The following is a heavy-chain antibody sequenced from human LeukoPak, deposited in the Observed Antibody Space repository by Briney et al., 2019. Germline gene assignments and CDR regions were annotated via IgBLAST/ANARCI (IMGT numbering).Heavy chain of an antibody. CDR1: GFTFSGYW. D-gene: IGHD2-2*01. V-gene: IGHV3-7*03. J-gene: IGHJ4*02. CDR3: AREDCSSTSCYHDY. Sequence: GGSLRLSCAASGFTFSGYWMSWVRQAPGKGLEWVANIKQDGSEKYYVDSVKGRFTISRDNAKNSLYLQMNSLRAEDTAVYYCAREDCSSTSCYHDYWGQGTLVTVSS. CDR2: IKQDGSEK.